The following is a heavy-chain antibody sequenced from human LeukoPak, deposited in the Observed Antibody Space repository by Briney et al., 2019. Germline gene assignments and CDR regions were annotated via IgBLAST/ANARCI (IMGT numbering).Heavy chain of an antibody. J-gene: IGHJ4*02. CDR2: IGGSGISA. CDR1: GFTFSNYA. D-gene: IGHD3-22*01. Sequence: GGSLRLSCAASGFTFSNYAMGWVRQAPGKGLEGVSAIGGSGISALYADSVTGRFTISRDNSRHTLELHMNSLRADDAAVYFCAKRDSTGYSTSFFDYWGQGALVTVSS. V-gene: IGHV3-23*01. CDR3: AKRDSTGYSTSFFDY.